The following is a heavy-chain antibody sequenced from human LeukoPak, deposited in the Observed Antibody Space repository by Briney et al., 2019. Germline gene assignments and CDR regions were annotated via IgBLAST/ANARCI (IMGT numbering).Heavy chain of an antibody. V-gene: IGHV3-21*04. D-gene: IGHD6-19*01. J-gene: IGHJ4*02. CDR3: ARDSGGWYGY. CDR2: ISSSSSYI. Sequence: GGSLRLSCAASGFTFSSYSMNWVRQAPGKGLEWVSSISSSSSYIYYADSVKGRFTISRDNAKNSLYLQMNSLRSEDTAVYYCARDSGGWYGYWGQGTLVTVSS. CDR1: GFTFSSYS.